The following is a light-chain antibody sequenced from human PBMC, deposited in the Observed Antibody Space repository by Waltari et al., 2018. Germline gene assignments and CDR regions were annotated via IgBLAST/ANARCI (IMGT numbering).Light chain of an antibody. J-gene: IGKJ1*01. CDR3: QQYNVWPPWT. CDR1: QGIHSD. Sequence: VMSQFPATLSVSPANRATLSCRASQGIHSDLAWYQQQPGQPPRLLIYSASTRATGVPARFTGSRSGTEFTLTVSSLQPEESAVYYCQQYNVWPPWTFGQGTKVEIK. CDR2: SAS. V-gene: IGKV3-15*01.